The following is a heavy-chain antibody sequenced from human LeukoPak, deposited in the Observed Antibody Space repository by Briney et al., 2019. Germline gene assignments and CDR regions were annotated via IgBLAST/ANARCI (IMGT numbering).Heavy chain of an antibody. J-gene: IGHJ4*02. D-gene: IGHD3-10*01. CDR1: GCTFTSYG. V-gene: IGHV1-18*01. Sequence: ASVKVSCKASGCTFTSYGISWVRQAPGQGLEWMGWISAYNGNTNYAQKLQGRVTMTTDTSTSTAYMELRSLRSDDTAVYYCARDRDYYGSGSYHDYWGQGTLVTVSS. CDR2: ISAYNGNT. CDR3: ARDRDYYGSGSYHDY.